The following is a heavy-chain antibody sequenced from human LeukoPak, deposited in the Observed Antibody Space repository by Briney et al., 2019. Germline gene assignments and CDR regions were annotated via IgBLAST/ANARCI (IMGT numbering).Heavy chain of an antibody. CDR1: AGTFSTYA. CDR3: ARDKGHYYDSSGYSDY. V-gene: IGHV1-69*04. CDR2: IIPILGIT. Sequence: GSSVKVSCKASAGTFSTYAINWVRQAPGQGLEWMGRIIPILGITNYAQNFQGRVTITADKSTSTAYMELSSLRSEDTAVYYCARDKGHYYDSSGYSDYWGQGTLVTVSS. D-gene: IGHD3-22*01. J-gene: IGHJ4*02.